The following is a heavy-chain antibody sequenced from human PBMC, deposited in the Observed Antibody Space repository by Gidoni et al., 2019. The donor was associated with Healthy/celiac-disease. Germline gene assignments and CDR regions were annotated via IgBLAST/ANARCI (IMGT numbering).Heavy chain of an antibody. V-gene: IGHV4-31*03. D-gene: IGHD4-17*01. CDR3: ARGRLPLCFDP. J-gene: IGHJ5*02. CDR2: IEYSGST. Sequence: QVQLQESGPGLVKPSQTLSLTCTVSGGSISSGGYYWSWIRQHPGKGLEWIGYIEYSGSTYYNPTLKSRVTISVDTSKNQFSLELSSVTAADTDVYYCARGRLPLCFDPWGQGTLVTVSS. CDR1: GGSISSGGYY.